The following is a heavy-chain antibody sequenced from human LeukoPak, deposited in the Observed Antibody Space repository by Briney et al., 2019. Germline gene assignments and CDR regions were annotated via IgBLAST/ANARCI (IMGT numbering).Heavy chain of an antibody. V-gene: IGHV4-34*12. J-gene: IGHJ4*02. CDR1: GGSFSGYY. CDR2: IIDTGST. Sequence: SETLSLTCAVYGGSFSGYYWTWIRQPPGKGLEWMGEIIDTGSTKYNSSLKSRVTISVDTSKNQFSLSLDSVTAADTAVYYCARGLASGYPPIPFDYWGKGTLVTVSS. D-gene: IGHD3-3*01. CDR3: ARGLASGYPPIPFDY.